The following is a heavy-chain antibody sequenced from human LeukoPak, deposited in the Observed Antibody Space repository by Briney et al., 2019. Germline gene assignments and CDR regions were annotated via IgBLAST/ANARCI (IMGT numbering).Heavy chain of an antibody. Sequence: LGGSLRLSCAASGFTFSSYSMNWVRQAPGKGLEWVSSISSSSSYIYYADSVRGRFTISRDNAKSSLYLQMNSLRAEDTAVYYCARDWLGIAARPIFDYWGQGTLVTVSS. V-gene: IGHV3-21*01. CDR3: ARDWLGIAARPIFDY. CDR1: GFTFSSYS. CDR2: ISSSSSYI. J-gene: IGHJ4*02. D-gene: IGHD6-6*01.